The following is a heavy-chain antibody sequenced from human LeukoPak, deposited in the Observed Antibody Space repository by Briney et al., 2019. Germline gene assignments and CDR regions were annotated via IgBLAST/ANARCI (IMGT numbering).Heavy chain of an antibody. V-gene: IGHV3-33*01. CDR1: GFTFSNYG. Sequence: GSSLRLSCALSGFTFSNYGMHWVRQAPGKHRKWVAVIWYGGNNKYYAASVKGRFTISRDNSKTLLYVEMNSLSGEGTAMYYCGRDRVGGIWGMCHWGQRTLVSVSS. CDR2: IWYGGNNK. CDR3: GRDRVGGIWGMCH. J-gene: IGHJ4*02. D-gene: IGHD1-26*01.